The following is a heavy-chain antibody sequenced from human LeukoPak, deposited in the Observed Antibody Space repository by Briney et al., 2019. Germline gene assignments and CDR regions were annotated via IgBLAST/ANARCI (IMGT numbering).Heavy chain of an antibody. D-gene: IGHD3-22*01. CDR3: AGGTMIVEGDI. Sequence: GGSLRLSCAASGFTFSSYAMSWVRQAPGKGLEWVSAISGSGGSTYYADSVKGRFTISRDNSKNTLYLQMNSLRAEDRAVYYCAGGTMIVEGDIWGQGTMVTVSS. CDR1: GFTFSSYA. V-gene: IGHV3-23*01. CDR2: ISGSGGST. J-gene: IGHJ3*02.